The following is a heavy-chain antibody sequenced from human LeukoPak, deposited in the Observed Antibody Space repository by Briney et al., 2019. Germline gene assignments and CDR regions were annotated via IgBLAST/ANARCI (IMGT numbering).Heavy chain of an antibody. CDR2: ISGSGGTT. J-gene: IGHJ6*03. CDR1: GFIFIRYG. D-gene: IGHD4-23*01. CDR3: AKDVDGGSRYYYYYMDV. Sequence: PGGSLRLSCAASGFIFIRYGMSWVRQAPGKGLEWVSTISGSGGTTYYGDSVKGRFTISRDNSKNTLYLQMNSLRAEDTAVYYCAKDVDGGSRYYYYYMDVWGKGTTVTVSS. V-gene: IGHV3-23*01.